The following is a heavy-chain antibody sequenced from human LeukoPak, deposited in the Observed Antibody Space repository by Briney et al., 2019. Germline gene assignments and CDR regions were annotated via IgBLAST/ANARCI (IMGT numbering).Heavy chain of an antibody. CDR2: IYPDDSDT. CDR1: RHSFHSQW. J-gene: IGHJ4*02. D-gene: IGHD2-21*02. V-gene: IGHV5-51*01. CDR3: ARRGDSDFRID. Sequence: GESLKISCKGPRHSFHSQWIGWVRQMPGKGLVWMGIIYPDDSDTRYSPSFQGQVTISADKSISTAYLQWNSLEASDSAIYYCARRGDSDFRIDWGQGTLVTVSS.